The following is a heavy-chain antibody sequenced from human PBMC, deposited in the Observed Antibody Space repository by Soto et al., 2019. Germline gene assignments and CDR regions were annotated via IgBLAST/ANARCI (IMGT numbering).Heavy chain of an antibody. V-gene: IGHV4-61*01. J-gene: IGHJ4*02. Sequence: QVQLQESGPGLVKPSETLSLTCTVSGGSVSSGSYYWGWIRQPPGKGLEWIGYISYSASTSYNPSRKSRVTVSAATSKNQFSLTLSSVTAADTAVYYCARGVLLWGQGTLVTVSS. CDR2: ISYSAST. CDR3: ARGVLL. D-gene: IGHD3-10*02. CDR1: GGSVSSGSYY.